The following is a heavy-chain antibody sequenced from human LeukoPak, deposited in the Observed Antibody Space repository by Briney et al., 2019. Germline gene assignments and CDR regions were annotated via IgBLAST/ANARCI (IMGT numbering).Heavy chain of an antibody. V-gene: IGHV3-48*04. CDR2: ISSSSSTI. CDR3: ARTHNYDFWSGYYPTVFDY. CDR1: GFTFSSYA. J-gene: IGHJ4*02. Sequence: PGGSLRLSCAASGFTFSSYAMSWVRQAPGKGLEWVSYISSSSSTIYYADSVKGRFTISRDNAKNSLYLQMNSLRAEDTAVYYCARTHNYDFWSGYYPTVFDYWGQGTLVTVSS. D-gene: IGHD3-3*01.